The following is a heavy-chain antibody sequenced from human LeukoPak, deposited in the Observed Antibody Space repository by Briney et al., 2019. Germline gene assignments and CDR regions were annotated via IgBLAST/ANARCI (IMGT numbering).Heavy chain of an antibody. CDR2: ISGSGGST. V-gene: IGHV3-23*01. D-gene: IGHD3-3*01. J-gene: IGHJ4*02. CDR1: GFTFSSYA. Sequence: GGSLRLSCAASGFTFSSYAMSWVRQAPGKGLEWVSAISGSGGSTYYADSVKGRFTISRDNSKNTLYLQMNSLRAEDTAVYYCAKVPVDLSGYYPVDYWGQGTLVTVSS. CDR3: AKVPVDLSGYYPVDY.